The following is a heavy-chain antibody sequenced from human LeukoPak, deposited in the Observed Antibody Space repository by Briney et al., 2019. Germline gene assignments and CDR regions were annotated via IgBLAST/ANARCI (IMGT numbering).Heavy chain of an antibody. D-gene: IGHD2-2*01. CDR1: GYTFTSYG. CDR3: ATPYQPLTYYYYGMDV. J-gene: IGHJ6*02. Sequence: ASVKVSCKASGYTFTSYGISWVRQAPGQGLEWMGWISAYNGNTNYAQKFQGRVTITADKSTSTAYMELSSLRSEDTAVYYCATPYQPLTYYYYGMDVWGQGTTVTVSS. CDR2: ISAYNGNT. V-gene: IGHV1-18*01.